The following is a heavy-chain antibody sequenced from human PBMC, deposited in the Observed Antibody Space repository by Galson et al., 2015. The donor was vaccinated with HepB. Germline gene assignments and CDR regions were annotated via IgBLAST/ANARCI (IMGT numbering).Heavy chain of an antibody. CDR3: ARHAIQGRTGTTGSSALLPVDV. CDR1: DGSISSFY. CDR2: IHYSGST. Sequence: LSLTCSVSDGSISSFYWSWIRQPPGKGLEWIGYIHYSGSTNFNPSLQSRVTISVDTSKNQFSLKLSSVTAADTAVYYCARHAIQGRTGTTGSSALLPVDVWGQGTTVTVSS. V-gene: IGHV4-59*08. J-gene: IGHJ6*02. D-gene: IGHD1-7*01.